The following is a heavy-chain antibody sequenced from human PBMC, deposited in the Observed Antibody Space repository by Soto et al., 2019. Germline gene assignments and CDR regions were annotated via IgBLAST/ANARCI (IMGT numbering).Heavy chain of an antibody. CDR1: GGTFSTYT. CDR3: SIGSWSAETFDV. V-gene: IGHV1-69*02. D-gene: IGHD2-2*01. CDR2: IIPMLTVT. J-gene: IGHJ3*01. Sequence: QVHLVQSGAEVKKPGSSVKVSCKAAGGTFSTYTLIWVRQAPGQGLEWMGRIIPMLTVTNSAQKFQGRVTLXAXXSTSTAFIELTSLRSDDTAVYYCSIGSWSAETFDVWGQGTMVTVSS.